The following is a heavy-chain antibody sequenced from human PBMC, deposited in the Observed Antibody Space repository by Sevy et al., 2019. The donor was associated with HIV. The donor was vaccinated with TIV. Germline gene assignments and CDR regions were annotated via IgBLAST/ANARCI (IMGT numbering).Heavy chain of an antibody. J-gene: IGHJ4*02. CDR2: VNHSGRT. CDR3: ARGTDGSRDFDY. Sequence: SETLSLTCAVYGGSFSGYYWSWIRQPPGKGLEWIGEVNHSGRTNYNPSLKSRVTLSVDTSKNQFSLRLSSVTAADTAVYYCARGTDGSRDFDYWGQGTLVTVSS. V-gene: IGHV4-34*01. D-gene: IGHD3-10*01. CDR1: GGSFSGYY.